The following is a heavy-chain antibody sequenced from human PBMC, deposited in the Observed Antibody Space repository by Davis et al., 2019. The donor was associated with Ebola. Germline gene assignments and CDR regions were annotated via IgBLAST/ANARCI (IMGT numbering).Heavy chain of an antibody. CDR1: GYTFTGYY. J-gene: IGHJ6*04. V-gene: IGHV1-2*06. D-gene: IGHD6-6*01. Sequence: ASVKVSCKASGYTFTGYYMHWVRQAPGQGLEWMGRINPNSGGTNYAQRFQGRVTMTTDTSTSTAYMELSRLRSDDTAVYYCARKSRLYDASSGYYYGLDVWGTGTTVIVSS. CDR3: ARKSRLYDASSGYYYGLDV. CDR2: INPNSGGT.